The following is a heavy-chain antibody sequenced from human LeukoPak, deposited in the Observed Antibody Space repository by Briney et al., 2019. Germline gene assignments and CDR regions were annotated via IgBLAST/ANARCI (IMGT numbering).Heavy chain of an antibody. CDR2: IIPIFGTA. CDR1: GGTFSSYA. D-gene: IGHD6-13*01. J-gene: IGHJ4*02. V-gene: IGHV1-69*13. Sequence: ASVKVSCKASGGTFSSYAISWVRQAPGQGLEWVGGIIPIFGTANYVQKFQGRVTITADESTSTAYMELSSLRSEDTAVYYCAREGAAGTLDYWGQGTLVTVSS. CDR3: AREGAAGTLDY.